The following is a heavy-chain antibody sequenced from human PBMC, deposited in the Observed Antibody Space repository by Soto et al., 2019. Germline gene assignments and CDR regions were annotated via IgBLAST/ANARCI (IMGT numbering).Heavy chain of an antibody. D-gene: IGHD2-8*02. CDR2: ISSSSSYT. CDR3: ARDSGPRGYDAFDI. V-gene: IGHV3-21*05. CDR1: GFTFSSYA. Sequence: GGSLRLSCAASGFTFSSYAMSWVRQAPGKGLEWVSYISSSSSYTNYADSVKGRFTISRDNAKNSLYLQMNSLRVEDTAVYYCARDSGPRGYDAFDIWGQGTMVTVSS. J-gene: IGHJ3*02.